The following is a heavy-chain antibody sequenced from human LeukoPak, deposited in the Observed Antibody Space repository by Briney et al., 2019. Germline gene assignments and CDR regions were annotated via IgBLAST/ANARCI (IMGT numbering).Heavy chain of an antibody. CDR3: ARLLSGSYYYYGMDV. CDR2: IYYSGST. Sequence: SETLSLTCTVSGGSISSYYWSWIRQPPGKGLEWIGYIYYSGSTNYNPSLKSRVTISVDTSKNQFSLKLSSVTAADTAVYYCARLLSGSYYYYGMDVWGQGTTVTVS. D-gene: IGHD3-10*01. V-gene: IGHV4-59*08. CDR1: GGSISSYY. J-gene: IGHJ6*02.